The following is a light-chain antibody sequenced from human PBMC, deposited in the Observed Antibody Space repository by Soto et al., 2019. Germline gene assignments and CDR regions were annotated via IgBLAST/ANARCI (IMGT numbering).Light chain of an antibody. J-gene: IGLJ2*01. CDR1: KLGDKY. CDR2: QDT. V-gene: IGLV3-1*01. Sequence: SYELTQPPSVSVSPGQTASITCSGDKLGDKYVCWYQQKPGQSPVLVIYQDTKRPSGIPERFSGSNSGNTGTLTISGTQAMDEADYYCQAWDSSTLVFGGGTKLTVL. CDR3: QAWDSSTLV.